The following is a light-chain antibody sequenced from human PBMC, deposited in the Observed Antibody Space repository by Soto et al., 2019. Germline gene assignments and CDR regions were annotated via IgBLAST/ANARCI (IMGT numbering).Light chain of an antibody. J-gene: IGKJ3*01. Sequence: DIQMTQSPSSLSASVRDRVTITCQASQDITNYLNWYQQKPGKAPKLLICDASNLEPGVPSRFSGSGSGTYFTFTISSLQPEDIATYYCQQYDNLPFTFCPGTKVDIK. CDR2: DAS. V-gene: IGKV1-33*01. CDR3: QQYDNLPFT. CDR1: QDITNY.